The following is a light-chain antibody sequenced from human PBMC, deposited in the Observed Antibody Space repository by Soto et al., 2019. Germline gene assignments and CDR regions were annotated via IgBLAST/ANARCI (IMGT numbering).Light chain of an antibody. Sequence: EIVMTQSPATLSVSPGERATLSCRASQSVSSNLAWYQQKPGQAPRLLIYGASTRATGIPARFSGSGSGTEFTLTISSLQSEDVAVYYCQQYNNWTPWTFGKGTKGEIK. V-gene: IGKV3-15*01. CDR3: QQYNNWTPWT. CDR1: QSVSSN. J-gene: IGKJ1*01. CDR2: GAS.